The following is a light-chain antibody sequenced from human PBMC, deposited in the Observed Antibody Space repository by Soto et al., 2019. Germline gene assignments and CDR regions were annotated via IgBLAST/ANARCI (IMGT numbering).Light chain of an antibody. CDR1: SSNIGAGYD. CDR3: QSYDSSLSGSVV. V-gene: IGLV1-40*01. J-gene: IGLJ2*01. CDR2: GNS. Sequence: QSVLTQPPSESGAPGQRVTICCTGSSSNIGAGYDVHWYQQLPGTAPKLLIYGNSNRPSGVPDRFSGSKSGTSASLAITGLQAEDEADYYCQSYDSSLSGSVVFGGGTQLTVL.